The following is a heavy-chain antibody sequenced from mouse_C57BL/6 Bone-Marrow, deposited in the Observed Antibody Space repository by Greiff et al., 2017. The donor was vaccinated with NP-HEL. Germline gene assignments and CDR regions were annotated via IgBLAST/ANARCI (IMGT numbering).Heavy chain of an antibody. CDR2: IHPSDSDT. J-gene: IGHJ3*01. D-gene: IGHD2-4*01. V-gene: IGHV1-74*01. CDR1: GYTFTSYW. Sequence: QVQLKQPGAELVKPGASVKVSCKASGYTFTSYWMHWVKQRPGQGLEWIGRIHPSDSDTNYNQKFKGKATLTVDKSSSTAYMQLSSLTSEDSAVYYCAMNYDYDGGFFAYWGQGTLVTVSA. CDR3: AMNYDYDGGFFAY.